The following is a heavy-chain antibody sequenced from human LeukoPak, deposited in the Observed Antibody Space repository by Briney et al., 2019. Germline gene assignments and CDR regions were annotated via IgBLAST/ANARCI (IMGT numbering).Heavy chain of an antibody. J-gene: IGHJ4*02. CDR1: GYTFTDYY. D-gene: IGHD5-24*01. CDR3: ARIGYNHYFDD. Sequence: ASVTVSCKASGYTFTDYYLHWVRQAPGQGLEWMGWINPNSGGTNYAQTFQGRVTMTRDTSITTAYLELSRLRSDDTAVYYCARIGYNHYFDDWGQGTLVTVSS. V-gene: IGHV1-2*02. CDR2: INPNSGGT.